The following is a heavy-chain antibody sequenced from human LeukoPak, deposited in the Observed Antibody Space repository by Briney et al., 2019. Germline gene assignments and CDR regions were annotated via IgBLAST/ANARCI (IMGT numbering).Heavy chain of an antibody. Sequence: PGGSLRLSCAASGFTFSFYSMNWVRQAPGKGLEWISYITSNSGAIYYADSVKGRFIISRDNAKNSLSPQMNSLRDEDTAIYYCARSVEGHFDYWGQGTLVTVSS. J-gene: IGHJ4*02. CDR1: GFTFSFYS. V-gene: IGHV3-48*02. CDR2: ITSNSGAI. D-gene: IGHD2-21*01. CDR3: ARSVEGHFDY.